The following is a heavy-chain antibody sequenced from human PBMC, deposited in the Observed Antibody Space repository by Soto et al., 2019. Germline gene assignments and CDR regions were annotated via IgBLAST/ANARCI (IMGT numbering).Heavy chain of an antibody. CDR1: GFTFSSYG. CDR2: ISYDGSNK. J-gene: IGHJ6*02. CDR3: AKSYYDILVGLVYYYGMDV. V-gene: IGHV3-30*18. D-gene: IGHD3-9*01. Sequence: PGGSLRLSCAASGFTFSSYGMHWVRQAPGKGLEWVAVISYDGSNKYYADSVKGRFTISRDNSKNTLYLQMNSLRAEDTAVYYCAKSYYDILVGLVYYYGMDVWGQGTTVTVTS.